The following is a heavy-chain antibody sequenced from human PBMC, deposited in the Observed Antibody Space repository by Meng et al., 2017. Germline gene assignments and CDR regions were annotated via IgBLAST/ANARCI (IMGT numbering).Heavy chain of an antibody. CDR2: IWYDGSNK. V-gene: IGHV3-33*01. CDR3: ARVDSSGWYWQPHDY. J-gene: IGHJ4*02. CDR1: GFTFSSYG. D-gene: IGHD6-19*01. Sequence: QVQLVESVGGVVQPGRSLRLCCAASGFTFSSYGMHWVRQAPGKGLEWVAVIWYDGSNKYYADSVKGRFTISRDNSKNTLYLQMNSLRAEDTAVYYCARVDSSGWYWQPHDYWGQGTLVTVSS.